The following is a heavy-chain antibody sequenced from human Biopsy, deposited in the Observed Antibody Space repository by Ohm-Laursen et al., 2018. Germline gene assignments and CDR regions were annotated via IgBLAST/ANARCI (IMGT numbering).Heavy chain of an antibody. V-gene: IGHV1-69*01. CDR2: IIPIPNVA. CDR3: ARGEGSSWFDP. CDR1: VDSFTSYA. D-gene: IGHD1-26*01. Sequence: SSAKVSCKASVDSFTSYAIGWGRQAPGQGLGWMGGIIPIPNVATYAQKFQGRITITADESTSTAYMELSSLTSDDTAVYFCARGEGSSWFDPWGHGTLVTVSS. J-gene: IGHJ5*02.